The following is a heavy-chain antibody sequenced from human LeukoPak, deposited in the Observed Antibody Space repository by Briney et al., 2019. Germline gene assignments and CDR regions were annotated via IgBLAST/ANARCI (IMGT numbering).Heavy chain of an antibody. J-gene: IGHJ4*02. D-gene: IGHD2-2*02. V-gene: IGHV3-7*01. CDR1: GFTFSSYS. Sequence: GGSLRLSCAASGFTFSSYSMNWVRQAPGKGLEWVANIKQDGSEKYYADSVKGRFTISRDNSKNTLYLQMNSLRAEDTAVYYCARDYTDWGQGTLVTVSS. CDR3: ARDYTD. CDR2: IKQDGSEK.